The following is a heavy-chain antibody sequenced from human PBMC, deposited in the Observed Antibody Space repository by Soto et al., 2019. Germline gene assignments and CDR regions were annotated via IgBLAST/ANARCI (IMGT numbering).Heavy chain of an antibody. V-gene: IGHV4-31*03. Sequence: SETLSLPCTVSRGSLSSGGYYWSRIRQHPGKGLEWIGYIYYSGSTYYNPSLKSRVTISVDTSKNQFSPKLSSVSAAVPAGYYCASDRVSGGSANADYYYYGMDVWGQGTTVTVSS. J-gene: IGHJ6*02. D-gene: IGHD2-15*01. CDR3: ASDRVSGGSANADYYYYGMDV. CDR2: IYYSGST. CDR1: RGSLSSGGYY.